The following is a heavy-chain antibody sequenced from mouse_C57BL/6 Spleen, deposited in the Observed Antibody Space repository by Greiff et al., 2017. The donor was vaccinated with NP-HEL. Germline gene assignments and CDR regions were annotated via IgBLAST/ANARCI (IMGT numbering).Heavy chain of an antibody. V-gene: IGHV3-6*01. D-gene: IGHD3-3*01. CDR2: ISYDGSN. J-gene: IGHJ2*01. CDR3: AREGGRGYFDY. CDR1: GYSITSGYY. Sequence: DVKLQESGPGLVKPSQSLSLTCSVTGYSITSGYYWNWIRQFPGNKLEWMGYISYDGSNNYNPSLKNRISITRDTSKNQFFLKLNSVTTEDTATYYCAREGGRGYFDYWGQGTTLTVSS.